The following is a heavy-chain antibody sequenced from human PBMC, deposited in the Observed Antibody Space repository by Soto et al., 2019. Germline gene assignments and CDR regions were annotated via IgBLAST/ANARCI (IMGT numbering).Heavy chain of an antibody. CDR3: ARERGSGWTFDY. J-gene: IGHJ4*02. CDR1: AFTFSTFS. D-gene: IGHD6-19*01. V-gene: IGHV3-48*01. Sequence: TGRARRLSWAASAFTFSTFSMNWVRQAPGKGLEWVSSISSSSTIYYADSVKGRFTISRDNVQNSLYLQMHSLRAEDTAVYYSARERGSGWTFDYWSQGP. CDR2: ISSSSTI.